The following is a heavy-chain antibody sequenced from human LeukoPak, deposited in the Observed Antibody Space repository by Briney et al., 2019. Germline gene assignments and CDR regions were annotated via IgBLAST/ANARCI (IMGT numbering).Heavy chain of an antibody. CDR3: ARGETSIAPGSDY. D-gene: IGHD6-6*01. J-gene: IGHJ4*02. CDR1: GGSISSSSYY. CDR2: IYYSGST. V-gene: IGHV4-39*01. Sequence: SETLSLTCTVSGGSISSSSYYWGWIRQPPGKGLEWIGSIYYSGSTYYNPSLKRRVTISVDTSKNQFSLKLSSVTAADTAVYYCARGETSIAPGSDYWGQGTLVTVSS.